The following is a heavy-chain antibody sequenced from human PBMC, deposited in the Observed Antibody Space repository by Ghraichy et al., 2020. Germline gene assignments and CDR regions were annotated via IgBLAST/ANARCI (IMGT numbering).Heavy chain of an antibody. D-gene: IGHD6-19*01. CDR2: ITHTSGTP. CDR1: AFTFSSYS. CDR3: ARDSGRGWSNDY. J-gene: IGHJ4*02. Sequence: GGSLRLSCAASAFTFSSYSFNWVRQAPGKGLEWVSHITHTSGTPYYADSVKGRFTISRDNAKNSLSLQMNSLRDDDTAVYYCARDSGRGWSNDYWGQGTLVTVSS. V-gene: IGHV3-48*02.